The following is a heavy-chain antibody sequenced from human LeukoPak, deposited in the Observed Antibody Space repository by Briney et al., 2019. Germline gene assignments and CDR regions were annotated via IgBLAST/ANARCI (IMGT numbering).Heavy chain of an antibody. J-gene: IGHJ4*02. V-gene: IGHV4-4*07. CDR2: IYTSGST. Sequence: SETLSLTCTVSGGFINGYYRSWIRQPAGKGLEWIGRIYTSGSTNYNPSLKSRVTMSVDTSKNHFSLKLSSVTAADTAVYYCARDWYSSSWYYFDYWGQGTLVTVSS. CDR3: ARDWYSSSWYYFDY. D-gene: IGHD6-13*01. CDR1: GGFINGYY.